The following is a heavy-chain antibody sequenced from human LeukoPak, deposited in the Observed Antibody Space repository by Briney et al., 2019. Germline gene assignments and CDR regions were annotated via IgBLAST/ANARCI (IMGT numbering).Heavy chain of an antibody. CDR2: ISGNTSYI. J-gene: IGHJ5*02. CDR1: GFTFSSYS. D-gene: IGHD1-14*01. Sequence: GGSLRLSCAASGFTFSSYSMNWVRQAPGKGLEWVSSISGNTSYIYYADSVKGRFTISRDNAENSLYLHMNSLRAEDTAVYYCAREEMGGTTRSGALTWGQGTLVTVSS. CDR3: AREEMGGTTRSGALT. V-gene: IGHV3-21*01.